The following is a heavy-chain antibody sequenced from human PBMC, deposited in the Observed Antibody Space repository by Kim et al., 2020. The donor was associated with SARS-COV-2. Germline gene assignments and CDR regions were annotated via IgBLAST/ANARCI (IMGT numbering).Heavy chain of an antibody. CDR1: GFTFSSYA. J-gene: IGHJ5*02. V-gene: IGHV3-23*01. D-gene: IGHD3-10*01. CDR3: AKDLGYGSGLPFDP. CDR2: ISGSGGST. Sequence: GGSLRLSCAASGFTFSSYAMSWVRQAPGKGLEWVSAISGSGGSTYYADSVKGRFTISRDNSKNTLYLQMNSLRAEDTAVYYCAKDLGYGSGLPFDPWGQGTLVTVSP.